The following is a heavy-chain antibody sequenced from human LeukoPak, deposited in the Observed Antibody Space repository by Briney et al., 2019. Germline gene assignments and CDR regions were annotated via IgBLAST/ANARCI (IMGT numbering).Heavy chain of an antibody. CDR1: GGSISSYY. V-gene: IGHV4-59*12. CDR2: IYYSGST. Sequence: PSETLSLTCTVSGGSISSYYWSWIRQPPGKGLEWIGYIYYSGSTNYNPSLKSRVTISVDTSKNQFSLKLSSVTAADTAVYYCARFKTGVWGSYRYFDYWGQGTLVTVSS. D-gene: IGHD3-16*02. J-gene: IGHJ4*02. CDR3: ARFKTGVWGSYRYFDY.